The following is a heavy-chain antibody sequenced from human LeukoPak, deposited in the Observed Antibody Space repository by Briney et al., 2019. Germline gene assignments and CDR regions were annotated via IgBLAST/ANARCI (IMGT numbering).Heavy chain of an antibody. J-gene: IGHJ3*02. D-gene: IGHD3-22*01. Sequence: SGTLSLTCLVPGGSISSYYWSWIGPPPGKGLEWIGYIYYSGSTNYKPSLKSGVTISVDTSKNQFSLKLSSVTAADTAVYYCARHVQKYYYDSSGITRHAFDIWGQGTMVTVSS. CDR2: IYYSGST. CDR3: ARHVQKYYYDSSGITRHAFDI. CDR1: GGSISSYY. V-gene: IGHV4-59*08.